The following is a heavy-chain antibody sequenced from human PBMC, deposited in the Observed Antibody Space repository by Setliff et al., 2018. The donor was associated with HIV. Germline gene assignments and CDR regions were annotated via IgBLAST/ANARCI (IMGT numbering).Heavy chain of an antibody. D-gene: IGHD6-19*01. CDR2: INAANGNT. CDR3: ARGNLAVASF. J-gene: IGHJ4*02. CDR1: GYTFTKYG. Sequence: ASVKVSCKASGYTFTKYGMHWVRQAPGQRLEWMGWINAANGNTEYSQKFQGRVTITRDTSANTAYMELSSLRSEDTAVYYCARGNLAVASFWGQGTLVTVSS. V-gene: IGHV1-3*01.